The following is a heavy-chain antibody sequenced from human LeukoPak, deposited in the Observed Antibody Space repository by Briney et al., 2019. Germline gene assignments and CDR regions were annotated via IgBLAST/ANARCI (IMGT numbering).Heavy chain of an antibody. D-gene: IGHD3-10*01. V-gene: IGHV4-4*07. CDR1: GGSISSYY. Sequence: KPSETLSLTCTVSGGSISSYYWSWIRQPAGKGLEWIGRIYTSGSTNYNPSLKSRVTISVDTSKNQFSLKLSSVTAADTAVYYCAREWFGELFPKNWFDPWGQGTLVTVSS. J-gene: IGHJ5*02. CDR3: AREWFGELFPKNWFDP. CDR2: IYTSGST.